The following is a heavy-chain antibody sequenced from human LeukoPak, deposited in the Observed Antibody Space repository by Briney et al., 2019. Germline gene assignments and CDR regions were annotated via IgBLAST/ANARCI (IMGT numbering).Heavy chain of an antibody. CDR1: GYTFTDYS. CDR2: INPNNGGT. CDR3: ARLHYCSSTSCPSIDY. V-gene: IGHV1-2*02. Sequence: GASVKVSCKGSGYTFTDYSMHWVRQAPGQGLEWMGWINPNNGGTRYAQKFQGRVTMTRDTSITTAYMELSSLRSDDTAVYYCARLHYCSSTSCPSIDYWGQGTLVTVSS. J-gene: IGHJ4*02. D-gene: IGHD2-2*01.